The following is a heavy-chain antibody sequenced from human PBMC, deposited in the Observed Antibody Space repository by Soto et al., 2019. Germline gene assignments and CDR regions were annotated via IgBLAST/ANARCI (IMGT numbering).Heavy chain of an antibody. Sequence: LETLSLTCAVSGGTISSSNWWSWVRQPPGKGLEWIGEIYHSGSTNYNPSLKSRVTISVDKSKNQFSLKLSSVTAADTVVYYCATTVPLNWFDPWGQGTLVTVSS. J-gene: IGHJ5*02. D-gene: IGHD1-1*01. V-gene: IGHV4-4*02. CDR2: IYHSGST. CDR1: GGTISSSNW. CDR3: ATTVPLNWFDP.